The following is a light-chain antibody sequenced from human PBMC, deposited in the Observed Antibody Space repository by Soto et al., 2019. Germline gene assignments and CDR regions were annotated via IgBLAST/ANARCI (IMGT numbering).Light chain of an antibody. J-gene: IGLJ1*01. V-gene: IGLV2-14*01. Sequence: QSALTQPASVSGSLGQSITISCTGTTSDVGGYNYVSWYQQHPGKAPILMIYEVTNRPSGVSNRFSGSKSGNTAALTISGLQVEHEAEYYCGSYTGSITYVFGTGTRSPS. CDR2: EVT. CDR1: TSDVGGYNY. CDR3: GSYTGSITYV.